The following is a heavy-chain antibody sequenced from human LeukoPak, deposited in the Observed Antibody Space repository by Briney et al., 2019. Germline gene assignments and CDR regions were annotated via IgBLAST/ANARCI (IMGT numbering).Heavy chain of an antibody. D-gene: IGHD3-22*01. CDR2: IYSGGST. Sequence: PGGSLRLSCAASGFTVSSNYMSWVRQAPGRGLEWVSVIYSGGSTYYADSVKGRFTISRDNSKNTLYLQMNSLRAEDTAVYYCARGHYYDSSGFDYWGQGTLVTVSS. J-gene: IGHJ4*02. CDR1: GFTVSSNY. CDR3: ARGHYYDSSGFDY. V-gene: IGHV3-66*01.